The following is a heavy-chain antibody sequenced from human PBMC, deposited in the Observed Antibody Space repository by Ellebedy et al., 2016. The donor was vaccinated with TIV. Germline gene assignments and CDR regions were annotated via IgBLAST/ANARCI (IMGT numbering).Heavy chain of an antibody. CDR2: IPYDGSNK. CDR1: GFTFSRYT. J-gene: IGHJ4*02. Sequence: PGGSLRPSCAASGFTFSRYTIHWVRQAPGKGLEWVAFIPYDGSNKYYTDSVKGRFTISRDNSKNTLSLQMNSLRVEDTAVYYCARDWHTSSSTLDYWGQGTLVTVSS. CDR3: ARDWHTSSSTLDY. V-gene: IGHV3-30-3*01. D-gene: IGHD6-6*01.